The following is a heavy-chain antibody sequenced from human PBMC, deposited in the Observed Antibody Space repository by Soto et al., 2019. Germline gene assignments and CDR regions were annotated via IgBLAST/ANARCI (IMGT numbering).Heavy chain of an antibody. J-gene: IGHJ4*02. D-gene: IGHD2-15*01. V-gene: IGHV3-23*01. CDR1: GFTFSSYA. CDR3: AKQGGNIVVVVAATLDY. CDR2: ISGSGGST. Sequence: EVQLLESGGGLVQPGGSLRLSCAASGFTFSSYAMSWVRQAPGKGLEWVSAISGSGGSTYYADSVKGRFTISRDNSKNTLYPQMNSLRAEDTAVYYCAKQGGNIVVVVAATLDYWGQGTLVTVSS.